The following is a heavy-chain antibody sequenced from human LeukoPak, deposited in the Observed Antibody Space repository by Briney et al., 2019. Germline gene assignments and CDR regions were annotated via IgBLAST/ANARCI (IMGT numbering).Heavy chain of an antibody. V-gene: IGHV3-7*01. CDR1: GFTFKNPW. D-gene: IGHD2-15*01. CDR3: AKNKGWELPAELDS. CDR2: INQDGDEK. J-gene: IGHJ4*02. Sequence: PGGSLRLSCAASGFTFKNPWMSWVRQAPGNGLEWVANINQDGDEKYYVDSVKGRFTISRDDAQTSVYLQLSSLRPEDTAVYYCAKNKGWELPAELDSWGQGALVIVSS.